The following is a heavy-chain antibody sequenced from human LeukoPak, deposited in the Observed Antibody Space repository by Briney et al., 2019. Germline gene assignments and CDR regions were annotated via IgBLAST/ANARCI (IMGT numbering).Heavy chain of an antibody. Sequence: ASVKVSCKASGYTFTGYYMHWVRQAPGQGLEWMGWINPNSGGTNYAQKFQGWVTMTRDTSISTAYMELSGLRSDDTAVYYCARAHLPGIAAARNVPLGYWGQGTLVTVSS. CDR3: ARAHLPGIAAARNVPLGY. J-gene: IGHJ4*02. CDR1: GYTFTGYY. CDR2: INPNSGGT. V-gene: IGHV1-2*04. D-gene: IGHD6-13*01.